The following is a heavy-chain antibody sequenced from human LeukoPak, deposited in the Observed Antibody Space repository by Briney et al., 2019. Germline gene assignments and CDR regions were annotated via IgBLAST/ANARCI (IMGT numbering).Heavy chain of an antibody. D-gene: IGHD2-21*02. CDR2: ISYDGSNK. CDR1: GFTFSSYA. J-gene: IGHJ4*02. V-gene: IGHV3-30-3*01. Sequence: GGSLRLSCVASGFTFSSYAMHWVRQAPGKGLEWVAVISYDGSNKYYADSVKGRFTISRDNSKNTLYLQMNSLRAEDTAVYYCAREGVVVTAIGIDYWGQGTLVTVSS. CDR3: AREGVVVTAIGIDY.